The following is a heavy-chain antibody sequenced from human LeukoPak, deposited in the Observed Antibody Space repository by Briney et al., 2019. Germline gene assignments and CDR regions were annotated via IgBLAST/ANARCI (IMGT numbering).Heavy chain of an antibody. CDR3: ASGIRGNYAFEN. D-gene: IGHD1-26*01. J-gene: IGHJ4*02. V-gene: IGHV3-53*01. Sequence: GGSLRLSCAASGFIVSSNYMNWVRQAPGKGLEWVSVIFSGGNTYYADFVKGRFTISRDNSKNTLYLQMNNLRAEDTAAYYCASGIRGNYAFENWGQGTLVTVSS. CDR2: IFSGGNT. CDR1: GFIVSSNY.